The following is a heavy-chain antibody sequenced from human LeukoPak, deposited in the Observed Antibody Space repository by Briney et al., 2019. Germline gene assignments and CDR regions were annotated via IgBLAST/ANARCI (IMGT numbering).Heavy chain of an antibody. J-gene: IGHJ5*02. V-gene: IGHV3-23*01. D-gene: IGHD3-22*01. Sequence: GGSLRLSCAASGFTFSSYAMSWVRQAPGKGLEWVSAISGSGGSTYYADSVKGRFTISRDNSKNTLYLQMNSLRAEDTAVYYCAKGPSGGYYYGWFDPWGQGTLVNVSS. CDR3: AKGPSGGYYYGWFDP. CDR2: ISGSGGST. CDR1: GFTFSSYA.